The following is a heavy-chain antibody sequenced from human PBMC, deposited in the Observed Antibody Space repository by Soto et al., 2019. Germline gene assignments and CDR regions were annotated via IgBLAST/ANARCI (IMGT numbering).Heavy chain of an antibody. CDR3: ARGLGRAYYDTSSYFHLDY. J-gene: IGHJ4*02. D-gene: IGHD3-22*01. CDR1: GFTVSSNS. CDR2: IYSGGST. Sequence: GGSLRLSCAVSGFTVSSNSMTWVRQGPGKGLECVSVIYSGGSTKFADSVKGRFTISRDNSKNTLYLQMNSLRAEDTAVYYCARGLGRAYYDTSSYFHLDYWGQGTLVTVSS. V-gene: IGHV3-53*01.